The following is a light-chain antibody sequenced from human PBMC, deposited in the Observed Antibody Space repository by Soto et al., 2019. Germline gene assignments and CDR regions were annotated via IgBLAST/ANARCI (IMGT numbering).Light chain of an antibody. CDR2: DVS. V-gene: IGLV2-14*01. CDR1: SSDVGSYNY. CDR3: SSYTNSFTCV. Sequence: QSALTQPASVSGSPGQSIAISCTGSSSDVGSYNYVSWYQQHPGKAPKLMIYDVSKRPSGVSNRFSGSKSDNTASLTISGLQAEDEADYHCSSYTNSFTCVFGTGTKVTVL. J-gene: IGLJ1*01.